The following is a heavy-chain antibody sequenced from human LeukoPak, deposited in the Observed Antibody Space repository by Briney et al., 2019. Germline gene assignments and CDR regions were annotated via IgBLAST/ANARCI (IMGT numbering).Heavy chain of an antibody. D-gene: IGHD3-10*01. V-gene: IGHV3-23*01. CDR2: ISGSGGST. Sequence: GGTLRLSCAASGFTFSSYGMSWVRQAPGKGLEWVSAISGSGGSTYYADSVKGRFTISRDNSKNTLYLQMNSLRAEDTAVYYCAKAPVGVRGVINYYYYYMDVWGKGTTVTISS. CDR3: AKAPVGVRGVINYYYYYMDV. CDR1: GFTFSSYG. J-gene: IGHJ6*03.